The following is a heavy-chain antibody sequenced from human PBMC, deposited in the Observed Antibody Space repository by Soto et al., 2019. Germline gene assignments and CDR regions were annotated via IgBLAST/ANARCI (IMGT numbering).Heavy chain of an antibody. CDR3: AREHMTTVTGAFDI. J-gene: IGHJ3*02. Sequence: EVQLVESGGGLVKPGGSLRLSCAASGFTFSSYSMNWVRQAPGKGLEWVSSISSSSSYIYYADSVKGRFTISRDNAKNSLYLQMNSLRAEDTALYYCAREHMTTVTGAFDIWGQGTMVTVSS. V-gene: IGHV3-21*01. CDR1: GFTFSSYS. D-gene: IGHD4-17*01. CDR2: ISSSSSYI.